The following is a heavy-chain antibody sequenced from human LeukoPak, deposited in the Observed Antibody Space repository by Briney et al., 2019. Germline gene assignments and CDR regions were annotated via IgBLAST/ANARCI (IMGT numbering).Heavy chain of an antibody. D-gene: IGHD2-21*01. Sequence: ASVKVSCKASGYTFTSYDINWVRQATGQGLEWKGWMNPNSGNTGYAQKFQGRVTMTRNTSISTAYMELSSLRSEDTAVYYCARAPDCGGDCYSGYYYYYYMDVWGKGTTVTVSS. CDR1: GYTFTSYD. V-gene: IGHV1-8*01. CDR3: ARAPDCGGDCYSGYYYYYYMDV. CDR2: MNPNSGNT. J-gene: IGHJ6*03.